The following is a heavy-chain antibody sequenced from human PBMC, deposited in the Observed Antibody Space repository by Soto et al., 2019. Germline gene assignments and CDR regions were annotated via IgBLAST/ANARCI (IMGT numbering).Heavy chain of an antibody. CDR2: IKSKTDGGTT. Sequence: WGSLRLSCAASGFTFSNAWMSWVRQAPGQGLEWVGRIKSKTDGGTTDYAAPVKVRFTISRDDSKKTLYLHMNRLTTEDTAVYDCTTDRVVATAFDIWGQGTMVTVSS. CDR1: GFTFSNAW. D-gene: IGHD2-15*01. V-gene: IGHV3-15*01. J-gene: IGHJ3*02. CDR3: TTDRVVATAFDI.